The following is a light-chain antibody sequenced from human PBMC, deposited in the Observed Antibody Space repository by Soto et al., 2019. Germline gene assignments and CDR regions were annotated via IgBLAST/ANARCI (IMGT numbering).Light chain of an antibody. J-gene: IGLJ1*01. V-gene: IGLV1-40*01. CDR3: QSYGDSLSGYV. CDR2: GNS. CDR1: NSNIGAGYD. Sequence: QPPSVSGSPGHRVTISCTGSNSNIGAGYDVHWYQQLPGTAPKLLIYGNSNRPSGVPDRFSGSKSGTSASLTITGLQAEDEADYYCQSYGDSLSGYVFGTGTKVTVL.